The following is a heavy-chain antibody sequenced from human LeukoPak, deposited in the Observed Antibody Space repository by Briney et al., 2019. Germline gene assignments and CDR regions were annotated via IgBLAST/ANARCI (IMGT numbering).Heavy chain of an antibody. CDR3: ARDLGSHNDY. CDR1: GESFSGYY. J-gene: IGHJ4*02. Sequence: SETLSLTCAVYGESFSGYYWTWIRQPPGKGLEWIGEMNHSGSSNYNPSLKSRVTISVDTSKNQFSLKLSSVTAADTAVYYCARDLGSHNDYWGQGTLVTVSS. V-gene: IGHV4-34*01. D-gene: IGHD3-16*01. CDR2: MNHSGSS.